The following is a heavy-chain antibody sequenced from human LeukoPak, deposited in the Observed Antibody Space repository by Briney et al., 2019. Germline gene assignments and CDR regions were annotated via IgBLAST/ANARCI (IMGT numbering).Heavy chain of an antibody. CDR3: ARTTGDGSADY. Sequence: SETLSLTCTVSGGSISSYYWSWIRQPPGKGLEWIGYIYYSGSTNYNPSLKSRVTISVDTSKNQFSLKLSSVTAADTAVYYCARTTGDGSADYWGQGTLVTVSS. J-gene: IGHJ4*02. V-gene: IGHV4-59*01. CDR2: IYYSGST. CDR1: GGSISSYY. D-gene: IGHD5-24*01.